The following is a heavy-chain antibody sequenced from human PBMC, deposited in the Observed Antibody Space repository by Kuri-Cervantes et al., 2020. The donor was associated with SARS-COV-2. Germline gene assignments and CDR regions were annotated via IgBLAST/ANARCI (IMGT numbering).Heavy chain of an antibody. CDR1: GFTFTNFG. D-gene: IGHD3-22*01. CDR3: ARDIPKITLILIAIFKESYAMDV. CDR2: TRSEGITK. J-gene: IGHJ6*02. Sequence: GESLKISCATSGFTFTNFGMHWVRQAPGKGLEWVAFTRSEGITKYYGDSVRGRFTISRDNSKNTLYLQMNSLRPEDTAVYYCARDIPKITLILIAIFKESYAMDVWDQGTTVTVSS. V-gene: IGHV3-30*02.